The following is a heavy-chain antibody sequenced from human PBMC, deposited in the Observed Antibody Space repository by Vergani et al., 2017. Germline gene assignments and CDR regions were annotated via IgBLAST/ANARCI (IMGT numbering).Heavy chain of an antibody. CDR1: GYTFTGYY. V-gene: IGHV1-2*02. Sequence: QVQLVQSGAEVKKPGASVKVSCKASGYTFTGYYMHWVRQAPGQGLEWMGWINPNSGGTNYAQKFQGRVPMTRDTSISTAYMELSRLRSDDTAVYYCARAHIVVVPAAIYDWFDPWGQGTLVTVSS. CDR2: INPNSGGT. J-gene: IGHJ5*02. D-gene: IGHD2-2*02. CDR3: ARAHIVVVPAAIYDWFDP.